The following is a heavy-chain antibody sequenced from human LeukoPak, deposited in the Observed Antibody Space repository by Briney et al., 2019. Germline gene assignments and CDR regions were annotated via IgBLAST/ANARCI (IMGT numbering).Heavy chain of an antibody. D-gene: IGHD1-26*01. CDR2: VSAYNGNT. V-gene: IGHV1-18*01. CDR3: ARGSLCGGTYYTPGKSCAFDF. Sequence: ASVKVSCKASGYTFTNYGIIWVRQAPGQGLEWMGWVSAYNGNTNYAQKVRDRVAMTTDTSTTTSYMELRSLRSDDTAVYYCARGSLCGGTYYTPGKSCAFDFWGQGTMVTVSS. J-gene: IGHJ3*01. CDR1: GYTFTNYG.